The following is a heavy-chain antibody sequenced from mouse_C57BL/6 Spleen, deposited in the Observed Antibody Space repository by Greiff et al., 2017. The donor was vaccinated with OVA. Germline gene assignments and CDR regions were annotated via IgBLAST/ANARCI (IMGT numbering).Heavy chain of an antibody. CDR2: IYPGNSDT. Sequence: VQLQQSGTVLARPGASVKMSCKTSGYTFTSYWMHWVKQRPGQGLEWIGAIYPGNSDTSYNQKFKGKAKLTAVTSASTAYMERSSLTNDDSAVYYCTKGDYYYLYAMDYWGQGTSVTVSS. J-gene: IGHJ4*01. CDR3: TKGDYYYLYAMDY. V-gene: IGHV1-5*01. CDR1: GYTFTSYW. D-gene: IGHD1-1*01.